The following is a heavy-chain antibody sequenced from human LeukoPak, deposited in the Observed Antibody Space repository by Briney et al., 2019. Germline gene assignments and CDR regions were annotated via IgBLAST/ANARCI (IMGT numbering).Heavy chain of an antibody. CDR3: ARGVYYDYVWGSYRLDNFDY. J-gene: IGHJ4*02. Sequence: SETLSLTCTVSGGSISSSSYYWGWIRQPPGKGLEWIGSIYHSGSTYYNPSLKSRVTISVDTSKKQFSLKLSSVTAADTAVYYCARGVYYDYVWGSYRLDNFDYWGQGTLVTVSS. V-gene: IGHV4-39*07. CDR1: GGSISSSSYY. CDR2: IYHSGST. D-gene: IGHD3-16*02.